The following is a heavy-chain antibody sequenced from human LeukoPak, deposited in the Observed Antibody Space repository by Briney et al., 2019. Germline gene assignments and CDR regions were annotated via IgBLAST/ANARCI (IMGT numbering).Heavy chain of an antibody. J-gene: IGHJ4*02. CDR3: ATLQLLFGEDY. D-gene: IGHD3-10*01. CDR2: FDTEDGET. V-gene: IGHV1-24*01. Sequence: ASLKLSCKVSGYTLTELSMHWVRQAPGKGLEWMGGFDTEDGETIYAHTFQGRVTMTEDTSTDTAYMELSSLRSEDTAVYYCATLQLLFGEDYWGQGTLVSVSS. CDR1: GYTLTELS.